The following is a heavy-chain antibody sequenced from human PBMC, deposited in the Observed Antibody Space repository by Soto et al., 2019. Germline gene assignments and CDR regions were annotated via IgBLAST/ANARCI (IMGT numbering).Heavy chain of an antibody. CDR1: GGSISSGGYY. V-gene: IGHV4-31*03. CDR2: VYYSGST. J-gene: IGHJ3*02. D-gene: IGHD1-20*01. Sequence: QVQLQESVPGLVKPSQTLSLTCPVSGGSISSGGYYWSWILQHPGTGLEWIGYVYYSGSTYYNPSLKSRVTISVDTSKNQFSLKLSSVTAADTAVYYCARARSITGTIDAFDIWGQGTMVTVSS. CDR3: ARARSITGTIDAFDI.